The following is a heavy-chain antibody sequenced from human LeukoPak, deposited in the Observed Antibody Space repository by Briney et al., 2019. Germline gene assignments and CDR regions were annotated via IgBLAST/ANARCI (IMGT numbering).Heavy chain of an antibody. D-gene: IGHD4-17*01. CDR3: SRDVRRLLLSTYFFDF. CDR1: GYVFTSYG. V-gene: IGHV1-18*01. J-gene: IGHJ4*02. Sequence: ASVKVSCKASGYVFTSYGISWVRQAPGQGLEWMGGISSHTVDTRYAQRFQDRVTMTTDISTTTAYLDLRSMRFDDTAVYYCSRDVRRLLLSTYFFDFWGQGTLVSVSS. CDR2: ISSHTVDT.